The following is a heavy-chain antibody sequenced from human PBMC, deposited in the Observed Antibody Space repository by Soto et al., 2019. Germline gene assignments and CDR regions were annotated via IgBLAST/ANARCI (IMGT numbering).Heavy chain of an antibody. Sequence: VQLVQSGAEVKKPGSSVKVSCKASGGTFSSYAISWVRQAPGQGLEWMGVIIPIVGTANYAQKFQGRVTITADESTSTTDMALSSLRLEDTAVYYCARGERGGRNGDDLHRPYYSCYGMDVWGQGTTVTVSS. CDR3: ARGERGGRNGDDLHRPYYSCYGMDV. CDR1: GGTFSSYA. J-gene: IGHJ6*02. CDR2: IIPIVGTA. V-gene: IGHV1-69*01. D-gene: IGHD3-3*01.